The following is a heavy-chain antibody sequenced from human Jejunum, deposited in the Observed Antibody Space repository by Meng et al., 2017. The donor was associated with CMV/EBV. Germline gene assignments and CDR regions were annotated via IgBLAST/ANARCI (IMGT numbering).Heavy chain of an antibody. CDR3: ARDLTNNWFYY. CDR1: GDPISSGSHY. CDR2: MLFSGIA. D-gene: IGHD1-1*01. Sequence: QMQRQESGPGLLKPAETLSLTCTASGDPISSGSHYWAWTRQSPGKRLEWIGSMLFSGIADYNPSLKSRVTISLDATQRQFSLRLTSVTAADTAVYFCARDLTNNWFYYWGQGTLVTVSS. V-gene: IGHV4-39*07. J-gene: IGHJ4*02.